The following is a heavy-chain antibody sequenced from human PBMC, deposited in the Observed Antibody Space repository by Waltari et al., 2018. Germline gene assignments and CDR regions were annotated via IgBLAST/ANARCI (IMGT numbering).Heavy chain of an antibody. CDR1: AYTFASND. CDR2: MKPNSGNT. J-gene: IGHJ4*02. V-gene: IGHV1-8*01. CDR3: ASLYYYDSSNKAGY. Sequence: QVQLVQSGAEVKKPGASVKVSCKASAYTFASNDINWVRQATGQGLEWMGWMKPNSGNTGYAQKFQGRITMTRNTSISTAYMELSSLRSEDTAVYYCASLYYYDSSNKAGYWGQGTLVTVSS. D-gene: IGHD3-22*01.